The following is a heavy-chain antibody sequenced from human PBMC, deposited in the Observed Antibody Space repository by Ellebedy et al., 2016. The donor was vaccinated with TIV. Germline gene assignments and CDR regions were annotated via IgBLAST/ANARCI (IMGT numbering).Heavy chain of an antibody. J-gene: IGHJ6*02. Sequence: SVKVSXXASGGTFSSYAISWVRQAPGQGLEWMGGIIPIFGTANYAQKFQGRVTITADESTSTAYMELSSLRSEDTAVYYCARVGLCSGGSCYRYYYGMDVWGQGTTVTVSS. D-gene: IGHD2-15*01. CDR3: ARVGLCSGGSCYRYYYGMDV. CDR1: GGTFSSYA. V-gene: IGHV1-69*13. CDR2: IIPIFGTA.